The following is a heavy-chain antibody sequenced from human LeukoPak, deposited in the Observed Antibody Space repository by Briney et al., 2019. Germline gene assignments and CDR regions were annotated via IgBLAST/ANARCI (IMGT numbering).Heavy chain of an antibody. CDR2: IYPGDSDT. V-gene: IGHV5-51*01. CDR3: ARALVTMVRGVIIYDAFDI. Sequence: HGESLKISCKGSGYSFTSYWIGWVRQMPGKGLEWMGIIYPGDSDTRYSPSFQGQVTISADKSISTAYLQWSSLKASDTAMYYCARALVTMVRGVIIYDAFDIWGQGTMVTVSS. CDR1: GYSFTSYW. D-gene: IGHD3-10*01. J-gene: IGHJ3*02.